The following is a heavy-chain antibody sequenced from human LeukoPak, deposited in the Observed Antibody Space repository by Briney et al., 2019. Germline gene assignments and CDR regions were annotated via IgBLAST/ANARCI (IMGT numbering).Heavy chain of an antibody. Sequence: ASVKVSCKASGYTFTTYNINWVRQAPGQGLEWMGWISGYNGNTNYAQKLQGRVTMTTDTSTSTAYMELRSLKSDDTAVYYCAGDPYDTDAFDIWGQGTMVTVSS. CDR3: AGDPYDTDAFDI. D-gene: IGHD3-22*01. CDR2: ISGYNGNT. V-gene: IGHV1-18*01. CDR1: GYTFTTYN. J-gene: IGHJ3*02.